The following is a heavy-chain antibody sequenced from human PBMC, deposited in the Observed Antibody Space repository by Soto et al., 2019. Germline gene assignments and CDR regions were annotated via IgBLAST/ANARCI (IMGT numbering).Heavy chain of an antibody. CDR2: ISTFNGKT. J-gene: IGHJ3*01. CDR3: ARLLTEGATFREDAFDL. CDR1: RYTFTSHG. Sequence: QVQLVQSGGDVKTPGASVKVSCTSSRYTFTSHGIAWVRQAPGQGLEWMGWISTFNGKTDYAQKFQGRVTMTADRLTSTVHVELRSLRFDDTAVYYCARLLTEGATFREDAFDLWGQGTKVTVSS. V-gene: IGHV1-18*01. D-gene: IGHD1-26*01.